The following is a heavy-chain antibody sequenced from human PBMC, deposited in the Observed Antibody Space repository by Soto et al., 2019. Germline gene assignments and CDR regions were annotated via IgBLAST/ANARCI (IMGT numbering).Heavy chain of an antibody. CDR1: GGSFSGYY. CDR2: INHSGST. Sequence: QVQLQQWGAGLLKPSETLSLTCAVYGGSFSGYYWSWIRQPPGKGLEWIGEINHSGSTNYNPSLKSRVTISVDTSKNQFSLKLSSVTAADTAVYYCARATPLQWLPLGRRYYYGMDVWGQGTTVTVSS. J-gene: IGHJ6*02. D-gene: IGHD5-12*01. CDR3: ARATPLQWLPLGRRYYYGMDV. V-gene: IGHV4-34*01.